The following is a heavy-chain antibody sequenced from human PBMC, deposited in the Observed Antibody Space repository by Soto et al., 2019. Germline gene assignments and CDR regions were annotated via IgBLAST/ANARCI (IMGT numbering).Heavy chain of an antibody. V-gene: IGHV3-33*01. CDR2: IWYDGSNK. J-gene: IGHJ3*02. Sequence: GGSLRLSCAASGFTFSSYGMHWVRQAPGKGLEWVAVIWYDGSNKYYADSVKGRFTISRDNSKNTLYLQMNSLRAEDTAVYYCARDRAGKTGTGVDAFDIWGQGTMVTVSS. CDR1: GFTFSSYG. CDR3: ARDRAGKTGTGVDAFDI. D-gene: IGHD1-1*01.